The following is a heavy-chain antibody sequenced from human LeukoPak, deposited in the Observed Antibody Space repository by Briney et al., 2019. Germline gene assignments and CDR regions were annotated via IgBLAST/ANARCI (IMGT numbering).Heavy chain of an antibody. D-gene: IGHD6-6*01. CDR2: INPNSGGK. CDR1: GYTFTGYY. J-gene: IGHJ4*02. CDR3: ARGSSSPGFDY. Sequence: GASVKVSCKASGYTFTGYYMHWVRQAPGQGLEWMGWINPNSGGKNYAQKFQGRVTVTRDTSISPAYMELSRLRSDDTAVYYCARGSSSPGFDYWGQGTLVTVSS. V-gene: IGHV1-2*02.